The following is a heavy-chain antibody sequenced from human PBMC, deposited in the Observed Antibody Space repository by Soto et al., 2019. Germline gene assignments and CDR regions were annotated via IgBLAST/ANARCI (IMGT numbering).Heavy chain of an antibody. V-gene: IGHV3-30-3*02. CDR3: VNEITVSPVHL. CDR1: GFTFSSYA. Sequence: PGGSLRLSCADSGFTFSSYAMNWIRQAPGKGLEWVAVIYSNGSNKYYADSVKGRSTIARDNAKNDPVLQMTSRRSEVTAVYYFVNEITVSPVHLWGQGTVVTVSS. CDR2: IYSNGSNK. J-gene: IGHJ4*02.